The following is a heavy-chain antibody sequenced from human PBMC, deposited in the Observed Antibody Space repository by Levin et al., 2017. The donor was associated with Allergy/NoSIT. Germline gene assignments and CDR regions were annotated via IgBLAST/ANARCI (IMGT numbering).Heavy chain of an antibody. V-gene: IGHV3-9*01. CDR2: ISWNGGSI. J-gene: IGHJ2*01. CDR1: GFTFDDYA. D-gene: IGHD1-14*01. CDR3: AKKQPDWYFDL. Sequence: SLKISCAASGFTFDDYAMHWVRQAPGKGLEWVSGISWNGGSIGYADAVKGRFTISRDNAKKSLYLQMNSLRAEDTAFYYCAKKQPDWYFDLWGRGTLVTVSS.